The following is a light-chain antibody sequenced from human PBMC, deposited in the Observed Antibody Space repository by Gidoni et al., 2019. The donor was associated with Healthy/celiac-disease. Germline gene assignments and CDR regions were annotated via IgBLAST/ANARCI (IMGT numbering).Light chain of an antibody. CDR2: GAS. V-gene: IGKV3-20*01. J-gene: IGKJ2*01. CDR1: QRVSITY. CDR3: QQYGNSPYT. Sequence: EIVLTQSPGTLSLSPGERATLSGRASQRVSITYLAWYQQKPGQAPRLLIYGASSRATGIPDRFRGSGSGTDFTLTISRLEPEDFAVYYCQQYGNSPYTFGQGTQLDIK.